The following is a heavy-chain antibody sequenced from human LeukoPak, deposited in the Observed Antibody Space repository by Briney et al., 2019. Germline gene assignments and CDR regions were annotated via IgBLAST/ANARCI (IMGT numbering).Heavy chain of an antibody. D-gene: IGHD5-24*01. Sequence: ASVKVSCKASGYTFTGYYMHWVRQAPGQGPEWMGWINPNSGGTNYAQKFQGRVTMTRDTSISTAYMELSRLRSDDTAVYYCARIGATIVRAFDIWGQGTMVTVSS. CDR1: GYTFTGYY. J-gene: IGHJ3*02. CDR2: INPNSGGT. CDR3: ARIGATIVRAFDI. V-gene: IGHV1-2*02.